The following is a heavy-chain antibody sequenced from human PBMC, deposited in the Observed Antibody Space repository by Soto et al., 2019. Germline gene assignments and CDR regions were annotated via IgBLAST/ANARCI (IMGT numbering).Heavy chain of an antibody. D-gene: IGHD1-1*01. CDR3: VRDGTKTLRDWFDP. CDR1: GASISCFY. J-gene: IGHJ5*02. CDR2: IYATGTT. Sequence: SETLSLTCTVSGASISCFYWSWIRKTAGKGLEWIGRIYATGTTDYNPSLKSRVMMSVDTSKKQFSLKLRSVTAADTAVYYCVRDGTKTLRDWFDPWGQGISVTVSS. V-gene: IGHV4-4*07.